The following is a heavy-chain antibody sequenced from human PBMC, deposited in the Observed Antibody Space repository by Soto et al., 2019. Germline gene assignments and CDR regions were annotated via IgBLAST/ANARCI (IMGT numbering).Heavy chain of an antibody. J-gene: IGHJ4*02. V-gene: IGHV3-23*01. Sequence: PGGSLRLSCAASGFIFNNFVMGWVRQAPGKGPEWVSTISSSGDNTYYADSVKGRFTSSRDNSKNTLYLQMNSLRAEDTALYYCAKDQYFVLVPAATFEYWGQGTPVTVSS. D-gene: IGHD2-2*01. CDR2: ISSSGDNT. CDR1: GFIFNNFV. CDR3: AKDQYFVLVPAATFEY.